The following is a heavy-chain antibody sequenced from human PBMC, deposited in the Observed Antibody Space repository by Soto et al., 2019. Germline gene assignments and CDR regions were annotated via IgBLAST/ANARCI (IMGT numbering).Heavy chain of an antibody. D-gene: IGHD1-26*01. CDR1: GYTFTNYG. V-gene: IGHV1-18*04. CDR2: ISAYNGDT. J-gene: IGHJ4*02. Sequence: ASVKVSCKTSGYTFTNYGITWVRQAPGQGLKWMGWISAYNGDTNYAQKFQGRVIMTTDTSTTTAYMELRSLRSDDTAVYYCATFPIPGIVGVHWGQGTLVTVSS. CDR3: ATFPIPGIVGVH.